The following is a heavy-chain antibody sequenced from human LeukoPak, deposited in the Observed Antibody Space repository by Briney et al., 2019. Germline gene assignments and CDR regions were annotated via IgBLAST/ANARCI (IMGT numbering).Heavy chain of an antibody. CDR1: GFTFSDYN. V-gene: IGHV3-11*01. J-gene: IGHJ6*02. CDR2: ITDSGNTI. D-gene: IGHD3-9*01. CDR3: ARSIGLTGGGVDV. Sequence: PGGSLRLSCAASGFTFSDYNMNWVRQAPGKGLEWVSYITDSGNTIHYADSVKVRFTISRDNAENSLYLQMNSLRAEDTAVYYCARSIGLTGGGVDVWGQGTTVTVSS.